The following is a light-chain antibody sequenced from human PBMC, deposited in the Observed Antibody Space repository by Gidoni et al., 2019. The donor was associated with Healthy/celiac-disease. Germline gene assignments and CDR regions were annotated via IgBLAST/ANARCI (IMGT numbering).Light chain of an antibody. V-gene: IGKV2-28*01. J-gene: IGKJ5*01. CDR1: QSLLHSNGYNY. CDR3: MQALQTPT. Sequence: DIVMTQSPLSLPVTPGEPASISCRSSQSLLHSNGYNYLDWYLQKPGQSPQLLIYFGSNRASGVPDRFSGSGSCTDFTLKISRVEAEDVGVYYFMQALQTPTLGQGTRLEIK. CDR2: FGS.